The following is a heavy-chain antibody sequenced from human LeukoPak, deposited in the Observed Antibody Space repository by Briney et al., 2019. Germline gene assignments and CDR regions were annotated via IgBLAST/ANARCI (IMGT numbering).Heavy chain of an antibody. CDR2: INYSGTT. D-gene: IGHD3-10*01. Sequence: PSETLSLTCTVSGGSFSSHHWSWIRQPPGKGLEWIGYINYSGTTKYNPSLKSRVIMSVDTSKKQFSLRLTSVTAADTAVYYCARGPEGSGGYMCDYWGQGTRVTVSS. CDR3: ARGPEGSGGYMCDY. V-gene: IGHV4-59*11. CDR1: GGSFSSHH. J-gene: IGHJ4*02.